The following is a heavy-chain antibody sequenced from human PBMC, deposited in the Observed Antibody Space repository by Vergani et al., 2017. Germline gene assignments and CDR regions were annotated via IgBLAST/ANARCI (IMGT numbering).Heavy chain of an antibody. J-gene: IGHJ4*02. CDR2: ISSSSSYI. Sequence: VQLVESGGGVVQPGRSLRLSCAASGFTFSSYSMNWVRQAPGKGLEWVSSISSSSSYIYYADSVKGRFTISRDNAKNSLYLQMNSLRAEDTAVYYCAIQMTTVTTGYFDYWGQGTLVTVSS. D-gene: IGHD4-17*01. CDR1: GFTFSSYS. V-gene: IGHV3-21*01. CDR3: AIQMTTVTTGYFDY.